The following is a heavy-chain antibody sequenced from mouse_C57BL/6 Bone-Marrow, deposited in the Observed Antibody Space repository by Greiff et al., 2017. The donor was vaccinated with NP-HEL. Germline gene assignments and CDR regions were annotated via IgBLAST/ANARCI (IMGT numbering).Heavy chain of an antibody. CDR3: AREGYGNAFAY. J-gene: IGHJ3*01. V-gene: IGHV1-72*01. CDR2: IDPNSGGN. CDR1: GYTFTSYW. Sequence: QVQLQQPGAELVKPGASVKLSCKASGYTFTSYWMHWVKQRPGRGLEWMGRIDPNSGGNKYNEKFKSKATLTVDKPSSTAYMQLSSLTSEDSAVYYCAREGYGNAFAYWGQGTLVTVSA. D-gene: IGHD1-1*01.